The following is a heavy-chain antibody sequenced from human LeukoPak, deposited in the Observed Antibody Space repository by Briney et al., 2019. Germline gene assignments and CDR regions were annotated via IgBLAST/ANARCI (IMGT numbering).Heavy chain of an antibody. Sequence: GGSLRLSCAASGFTFSSYAMSWVRQAPGKGLEWVSDINGSGGSTYYADSVKGRFTISRDSSKNTLYLQMNSLRAEDTAVYYCAKKYSTGLDPWGQGTLVTVSS. D-gene: IGHD1-26*01. CDR2: INGSGGST. J-gene: IGHJ5*02. CDR1: GFTFSSYA. V-gene: IGHV3-23*01. CDR3: AKKYSTGLDP.